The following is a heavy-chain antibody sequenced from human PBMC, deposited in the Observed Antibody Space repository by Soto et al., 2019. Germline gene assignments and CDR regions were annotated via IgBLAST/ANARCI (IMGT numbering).Heavy chain of an antibody. J-gene: IGHJ6*02. CDR2: ISPDNGNT. Sequence: QVQLVQSGGEVKKPGASVKVSCKASGYTFTIYGINWVRQAPGQGLAWMGWISPDNGNTNYAQKLQGRVTMTTDTSTSTAYMELRSLSSDDTAGYYFARALGYSGYAGMDVWGQGTTVTVSS. V-gene: IGHV1-18*01. D-gene: IGHD5-12*01. CDR1: GYTFTIYG. CDR3: ARALGYSGYAGMDV.